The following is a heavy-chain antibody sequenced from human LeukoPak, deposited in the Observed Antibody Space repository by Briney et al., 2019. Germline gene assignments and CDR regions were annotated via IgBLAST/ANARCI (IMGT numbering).Heavy chain of an antibody. Sequence: GGALKIPRNGSGYRFPRYWFGWVRQMPGQGLEWMGTIYPGGSDTRHSQPFQGQVTISADKSISTAYLQWSSLKASDTAMYYCARPPGIGLKHTGTEPYYFDYWGQGTLVTVSS. V-gene: IGHV5-51*01. CDR2: IYPGGSDT. D-gene: IGHD1-1*01. J-gene: IGHJ4*02. CDR3: ARPPGIGLKHTGTEPYYFDY. CDR1: GYRFPRYW.